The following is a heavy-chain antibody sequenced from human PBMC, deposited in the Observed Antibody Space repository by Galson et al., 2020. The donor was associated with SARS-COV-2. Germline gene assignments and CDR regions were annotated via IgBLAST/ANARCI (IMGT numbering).Heavy chain of an antibody. CDR1: GGSISSSSYY. J-gene: IGHJ5*02. D-gene: IGHD6-13*01. V-gene: IGHV4-39*07. Sequence: SETLSLTCTVSGGSISSSSYYWGWIRQPPGKGLEWIGSIYYSGSTYYNPSLKSRVTISVDTSKNQFSLKLSSVTAADTAVYYCARGWSVAAALNWFDPWGQGTLVTVSS. CDR2: IYYSGST. CDR3: ARGWSVAAALNWFDP.